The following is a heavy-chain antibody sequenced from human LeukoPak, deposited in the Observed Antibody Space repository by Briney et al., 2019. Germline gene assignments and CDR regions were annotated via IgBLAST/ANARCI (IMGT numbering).Heavy chain of an antibody. J-gene: IGHJ4*02. Sequence: SETLSLTCTVSGGSISSYYWSWIRQPPGKGLEWIGFIYYSGSTYYNPSLKSRVTISVDTSKNQFSPRLSSVTAADTAEYFCARHQMRYSYGTLFDYWGTEPLLTVAS. V-gene: IGHV4-59*08. D-gene: IGHD5-18*01. CDR1: GGSISSYY. CDR3: ARHQMRYSYGTLFDY. CDR2: IYYSGST.